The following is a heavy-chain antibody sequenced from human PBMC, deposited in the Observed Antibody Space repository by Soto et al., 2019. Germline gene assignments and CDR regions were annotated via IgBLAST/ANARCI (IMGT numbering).Heavy chain of an antibody. Sequence: SETLSLTCAVYGGAFSGFYWSWVRPPPGKGLEWIGGINHSGSTNYNPSLKSRVTISVDTSKNQFSLKLSSVTAADTAVYYCARMVVGMGFSRAKYSYYYGLDVWGPGTPVTVSS. CDR2: INHSGST. D-gene: IGHD2-15*01. V-gene: IGHV4-34*01. J-gene: IGHJ6*02. CDR1: GGAFSGFY. CDR3: ARMVVGMGFSRAKYSYYYGLDV.